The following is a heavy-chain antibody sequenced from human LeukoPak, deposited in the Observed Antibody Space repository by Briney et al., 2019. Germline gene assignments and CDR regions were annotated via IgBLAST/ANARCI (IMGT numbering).Heavy chain of an antibody. D-gene: IGHD3-22*01. CDR2: IYYSGST. Sequence: SETLSLTCTVTGGSIGSSSYSSGWIRQPPGKGLEWIGTIYYSGSTYYNPSLKSRVTISEDTSKNQFSLDLSSVTAADTAVYYCARYASSGYYRYYFDYWGQGTLVTVSS. V-gene: IGHV4-39*01. CDR1: GGSIGSSSYS. J-gene: IGHJ4*02. CDR3: ARYASSGYYRYYFDY.